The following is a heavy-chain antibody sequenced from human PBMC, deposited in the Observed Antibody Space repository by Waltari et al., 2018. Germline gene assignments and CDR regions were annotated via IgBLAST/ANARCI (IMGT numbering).Heavy chain of an antibody. Sequence: QVQLVESGGGVVQPGRSLRLSCAASGFTFSGCGMHWVRQAPGKGLEWVAVISYDGSDKYYADSVKGRFTISRDNSKNTLYLQMNSLRAEDTAVYYCAKDRVGATRGLLDYWGQGTLVTVSS. CDR3: AKDRVGATRGLLDY. CDR2: ISYDGSDK. CDR1: GFTFSGCG. D-gene: IGHD1-26*01. V-gene: IGHV3-30*18. J-gene: IGHJ4*02.